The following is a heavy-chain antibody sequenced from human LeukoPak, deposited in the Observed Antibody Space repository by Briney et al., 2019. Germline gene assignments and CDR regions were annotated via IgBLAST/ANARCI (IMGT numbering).Heavy chain of an antibody. J-gene: IGHJ4*02. V-gene: IGHV3-48*01. D-gene: IGHD1-1*01. CDR1: GFTFSSYS. CDR2: ISSSSSTI. CDR3: ASGSRTGEELDY. Sequence: GGSLRLSCAASGFTFSSYSMNWVRQAPGKGLEWVSYISSSSSTIYYADPAKGRFTISRDNAKSSLYLQMNSLRADDMAVYYCASGSRTGEELDYWGQGTLVTVSS.